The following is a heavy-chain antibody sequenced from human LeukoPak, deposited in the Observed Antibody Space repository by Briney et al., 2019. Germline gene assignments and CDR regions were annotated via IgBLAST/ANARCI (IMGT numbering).Heavy chain of an antibody. D-gene: IGHD1-14*01. CDR1: GYTFTSYY. CDR3: ARDRTTLDFDY. CDR2: INPSGGST. J-gene: IGHJ4*02. V-gene: IGHV1-46*01. Sequence: ASVKVSCKASGYTFTSYYMHWVRQAPGQGLEWMGIINPSGGSTSYAQKFQGRVTMTRDTSTSTVYTELSSLRSEDTAVYYCARDRTTLDFDYWGQGTLVTVSS.